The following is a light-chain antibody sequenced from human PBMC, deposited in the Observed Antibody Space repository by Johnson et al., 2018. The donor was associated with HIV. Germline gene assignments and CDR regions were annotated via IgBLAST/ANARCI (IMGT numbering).Light chain of an antibody. J-gene: IGLJ1*01. CDR2: DNN. CDR1: SSNIGNNY. CDR3: GTWASSLSGYV. Sequence: QSALTQPPSVSAAPGQKVTISCSGSSSNIGNNYVSWYQQLPGTAPKLLIYDNNKRPSGIPDRFSGSKSGTSATLGITGLQTGDEADYYCGTWASSLSGYVFGTGTKVTVL. V-gene: IGLV1-51*01.